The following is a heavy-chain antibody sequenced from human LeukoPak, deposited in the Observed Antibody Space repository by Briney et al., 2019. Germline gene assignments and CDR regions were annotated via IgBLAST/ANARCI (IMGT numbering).Heavy chain of an antibody. V-gene: IGHV3-21*01. J-gene: IGHJ3*02. CDR1: GFTFSSYS. CDR3: ARDFPRDNDAFDI. CDR2: ISSSSSYI. Sequence: GGSLRLSCAASGFTFSSYSMNWVRQAPGKGLEWVSSISSSSSYIYYADSMKGRFTISRDNAKNSLHLQMNSLRAEDTAVYYCARDFPRDNDAFDIWGQGTMVTVSS.